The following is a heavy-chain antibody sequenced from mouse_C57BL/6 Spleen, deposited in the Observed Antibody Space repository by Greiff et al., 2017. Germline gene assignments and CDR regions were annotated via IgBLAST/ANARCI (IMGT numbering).Heavy chain of an antibody. Sequence: EVQVVESGGGLVKPGGSLKLSCAASGFTFSDYGMHWVRQAPEKGLEWVAYISSGSSTIYYADTVKGRFTISRDNAKNTLFLQMTSLRSEDTATYYCAKGPLGRGFAYCGQGTLVTVSA. D-gene: IGHD4-1*01. J-gene: IGHJ3*01. CDR3: AKGPLGRGFAY. CDR2: ISSGSSTI. CDR1: GFTFSDYG. V-gene: IGHV5-17*01.